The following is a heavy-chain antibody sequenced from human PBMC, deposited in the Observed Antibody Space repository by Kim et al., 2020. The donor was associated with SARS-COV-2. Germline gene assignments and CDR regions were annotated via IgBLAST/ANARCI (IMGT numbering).Heavy chain of an antibody. CDR3: ARPPTMITFGGVIDPFDY. J-gene: IGHJ4*02. V-gene: IGHV3-48*03. CDR1: GFTFSSYE. CDR2: ISSSGSTI. Sequence: GGSLRLSCAASGFTFSSYEMNWVRQAPGKGLEWVSYISSSGSTIYYADSVKGRFTISRDNAKNSLYLQMNSLRAEDTAVYYCARPPTMITFGGVIDPFDYWGQGTLVTVSS. D-gene: IGHD3-16*02.